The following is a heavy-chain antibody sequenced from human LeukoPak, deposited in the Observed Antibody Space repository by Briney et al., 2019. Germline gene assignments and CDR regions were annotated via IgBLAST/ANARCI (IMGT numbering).Heavy chain of an antibody. CDR1: GGSFSGYY. V-gene: IGHV4-34*01. D-gene: IGHD2-2*01. CDR3: ASAPGYCSSTSCYAMSYYYYYGMDV. CDR2: INHSGST. Sequence: SETLSLTCAVYGGSFSGYYWSWIRQPPGKGLEWIGEINHSGSTNYNPSLKGRVTISVDTSKNQFSLKLGSVTAADTAVYYCASAPGYCSSTSCYAMSYYYYYGMDVWGKGTTVTVSS. J-gene: IGHJ6*04.